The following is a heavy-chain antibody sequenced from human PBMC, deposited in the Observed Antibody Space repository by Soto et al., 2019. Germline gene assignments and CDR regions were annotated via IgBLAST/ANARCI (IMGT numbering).Heavy chain of an antibody. CDR3: ARHDYSKKGYYYGMDV. V-gene: IGHV4-39*01. J-gene: IGHJ6*02. Sequence: QLQLQESGPGLVKPSETLSLTCTVSGGSISSSSYYWGWIRQPPGKGLEWIGSIYYSGSTYYNPSLKSRVPLSXXTXKXXFSRKLSSVTAADTAVYYCARHDYSKKGYYYGMDVWGQGTTVTVSS. CDR2: IYYSGST. CDR1: GGSISSSSYY. D-gene: IGHD4-4*01.